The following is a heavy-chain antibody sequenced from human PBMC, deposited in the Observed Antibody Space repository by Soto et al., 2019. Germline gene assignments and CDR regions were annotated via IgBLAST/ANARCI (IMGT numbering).Heavy chain of an antibody. D-gene: IGHD6-6*01. CDR1: GYTLTELS. CDR3: ATFFSSSSVYYYYYGMDG. CDR2: FDPEDGET. Sequence: ASVKVSCKVSGYTLTELSMHWVRQAPGKGLEWMGGFDPEDGETIYAQKFQGRVTMTEDTSTDTAYMELSSLRSEDTAVYYCATFFSSSSVYYYYYGMDGWGQGTTVTVSS. V-gene: IGHV1-24*01. J-gene: IGHJ6*02.